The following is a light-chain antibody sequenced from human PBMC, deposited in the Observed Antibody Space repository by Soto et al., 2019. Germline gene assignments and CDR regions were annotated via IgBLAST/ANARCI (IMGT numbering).Light chain of an antibody. Sequence: DIQMTQSPSVLSASVGDRVTITCRASQSIGKHLNWYQQKPGKAPKFLIYGASTLQSGVPSRFTGSGSGTDLTLTVNSLQAEDFATYYCQQGYSSPATFGQGTRLEIK. CDR2: GAS. CDR1: QSIGKH. CDR3: QQGYSSPAT. J-gene: IGKJ5*01. V-gene: IGKV1-39*01.